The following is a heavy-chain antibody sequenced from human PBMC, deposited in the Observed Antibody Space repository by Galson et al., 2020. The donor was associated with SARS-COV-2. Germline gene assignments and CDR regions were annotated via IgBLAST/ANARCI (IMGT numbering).Heavy chain of an antibody. D-gene: IGHD4-17*01. CDR2: IRSKAYGGTT. CDR3: TRVQGHDYGDYNYYYYYMDV. Sequence: GGSLRLSCTASGFTFGDYAMSWFRQAPGKGLEWVGFIRSKAYGGTTEYAASVKGRFTISRDDSKSIAYLQMNSLKTEDTAVYYCTRVQGHDYGDYNYYYYYMDVWGKGTTVTVSS. CDR1: GFTFGDYA. J-gene: IGHJ6*03. V-gene: IGHV3-49*03.